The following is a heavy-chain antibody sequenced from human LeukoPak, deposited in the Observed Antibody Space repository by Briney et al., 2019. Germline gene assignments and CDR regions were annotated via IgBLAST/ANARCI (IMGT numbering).Heavy chain of an antibody. Sequence: GRSLRLSCAASGFTFSSYAMHWVRQAPGKGLEWVAVISYDGSNKYYADSVKGRFTISRDNSKNTLYLQMNSLRAEDTAVYYCARDGGDYDILTGYSEAFDIWGQGTMVTVSS. CDR2: ISYDGSNK. CDR3: ARDGGDYDILTGYSEAFDI. J-gene: IGHJ3*02. V-gene: IGHV3-30*04. D-gene: IGHD3-9*01. CDR1: GFTFSSYA.